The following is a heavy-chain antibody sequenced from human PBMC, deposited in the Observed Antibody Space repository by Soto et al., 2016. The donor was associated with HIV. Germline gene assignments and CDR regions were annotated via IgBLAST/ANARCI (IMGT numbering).Heavy chain of an antibody. CDR3: ARVGVAWFDP. D-gene: IGHD2-15*01. CDR1: GFTFSASA. J-gene: IGHJ5*02. Sequence: EVQLVESGGGVVQPGGSLKLFCEASGFTFSASAIHWVRQASGKGLEWLGRIRSKANNYATSYAVSLKGRFTVSRDESKNMAYLEMKDLKTEDTAVYYCARVGVAWFDPWGQGTLVTVSS. CDR2: IRSKANNYAT. V-gene: IGHV3-73*01.